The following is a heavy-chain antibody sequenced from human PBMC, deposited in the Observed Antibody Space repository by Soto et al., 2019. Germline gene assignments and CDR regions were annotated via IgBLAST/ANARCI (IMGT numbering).Heavy chain of an antibody. J-gene: IGHJ6*02. CDR1: GYTITGYY. CDR3: ARGYCSSGNCYRLYYYEMDV. CDR2: INPSSSAT. V-gene: IGHV1-46*01. Sequence: ASVKVSCKASGYTITGYYMHWVRQAPGQGLEWMGIINPSSSATRYSQKFQGRVTMTRDVSTSTVYMEMSGLRSGDTAVYYCARGYCSSGNCYRLYYYEMDVWGQGTTVTVSS. D-gene: IGHD2-15*01.